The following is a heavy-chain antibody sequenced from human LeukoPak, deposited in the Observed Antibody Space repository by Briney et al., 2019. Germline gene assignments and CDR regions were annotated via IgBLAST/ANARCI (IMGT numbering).Heavy chain of an antibody. CDR2: INGDVSST. V-gene: IGHV3-74*01. Sequence: PGGSLRLSCAASGFTFSSYWMHWVRQAPGKGLVWVSRINGDVSSTFYADSVKGRFTISRDNAKNTVYLQMNSLRVEDTAVYYCGSDTLLGYWGQGTLVTASS. CDR3: GSDTLLGY. CDR1: GFTFSSYW. J-gene: IGHJ4*02. D-gene: IGHD5-18*01.